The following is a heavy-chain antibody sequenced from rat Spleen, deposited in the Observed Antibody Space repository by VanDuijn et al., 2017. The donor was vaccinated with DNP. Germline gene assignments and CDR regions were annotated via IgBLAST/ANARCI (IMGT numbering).Heavy chain of an antibody. CDR1: GFTFSNYW. Sequence: EVQLVETGGGLVQPGRSLKLSCVASGFTFSNYWMYWIRQAPGKGLEWVASIKTGGGSTYYPDSVKGRFTISRDNAENTVYLQMNSLQTEDTAIYYCTRDSGFAYWGQGTLVTVSS. CDR2: IKTGGGST. V-gene: IGHV5-58*01. CDR3: TRDSGFAY. D-gene: IGHD4-3*01. J-gene: IGHJ3*01.